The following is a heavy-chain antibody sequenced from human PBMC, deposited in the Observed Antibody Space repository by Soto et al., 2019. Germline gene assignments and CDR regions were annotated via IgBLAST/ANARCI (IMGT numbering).Heavy chain of an antibody. CDR2: INWNGGST. D-gene: IGHD3-9*01. V-gene: IGHV3-20*04. J-gene: IGHJ4*02. CDR3: ARVPHYDILTGPDY. Sequence: GGSLRLSCAASGFTFDDYGLTWVRQAPGKGLERVSGINWNGGSTRYADSVKGRFTISRDNAKNSLYLQMNSLRAEDTALYYCARVPHYDILTGPDYWGQGTLVTVSS. CDR1: GFTFDDYG.